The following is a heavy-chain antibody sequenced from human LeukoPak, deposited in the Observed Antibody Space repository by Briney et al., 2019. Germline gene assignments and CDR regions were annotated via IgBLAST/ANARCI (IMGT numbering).Heavy chain of an antibody. CDR3: ARENIAVAGTVTY. CDR1: GFTFSTFA. Sequence: GGSLRLSCAASGFTFSTFAMNWVRQAPGKGLEWVSFISSSSSYIYYSDSVKGRFTISRDNAKNSLYLQMNSLRAEDTAVYFCARENIAVAGTVTYWGRGTLVTVSS. J-gene: IGHJ4*02. D-gene: IGHD6-19*01. V-gene: IGHV3-21*01. CDR2: ISSSSSYI.